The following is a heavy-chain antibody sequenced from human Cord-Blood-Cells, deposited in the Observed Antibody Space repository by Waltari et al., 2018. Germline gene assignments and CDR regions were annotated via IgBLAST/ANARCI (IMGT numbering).Heavy chain of an antibody. Sequence: QVQLVQSGAEVKKPGSSVKVSCKASGGTFSSYAISWVRQAPGQGLVWMGRIIPILGIAHYAQKFQGRVTIPADKSTGTAYMELSSLRSEDTAVYYCARGGVTMVRGVMYYFDYWGQGTLVTVSS. CDR3: ARGGVTMVRGVMYYFDY. V-gene: IGHV1-69*09. J-gene: IGHJ4*02. D-gene: IGHD3-10*01. CDR1: GGTFSSYA. CDR2: IIPILGIA.